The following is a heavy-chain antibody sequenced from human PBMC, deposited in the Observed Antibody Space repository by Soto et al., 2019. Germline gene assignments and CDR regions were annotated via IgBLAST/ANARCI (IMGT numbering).Heavy chain of an antibody. D-gene: IGHD5-12*01. CDR2: INAGNGNT. J-gene: IGHJ4*02. V-gene: IGHV1-3*01. CDR3: ARVSGYYYFDY. CDR1: GYTFTNYA. Sequence: QVQLVQSGAEVKKPGASVKVSCKASGYTFTNYAMHWVRQAPGQRLEWKGWINAGNGNTKYSQKFQGRVTITRDTSASTAYMELSSLRSEDTAVYYCARVSGYYYFDYWGQGTLVTVSS.